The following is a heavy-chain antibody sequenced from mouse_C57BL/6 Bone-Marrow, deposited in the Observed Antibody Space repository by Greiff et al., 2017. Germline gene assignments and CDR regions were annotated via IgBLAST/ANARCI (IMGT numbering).Heavy chain of an antibody. V-gene: IGHV5-9*01. D-gene: IGHD1-1*01. CDR1: GFTFSSYT. CDR2: ISGGGGNT. J-gene: IGHJ3*01. CDR3: ARLGYYVPWFAY. Sequence: EVQLVESGGGLVKPGGSLKLSCAASGFTFSSYTMSWVRQTPEKRLEWVATISGGGGNTYYPDSVKGRFTISRDNAKNTLYLQMSSLRSEDTALYYCARLGYYVPWFAYWGQGTLVTVSA.